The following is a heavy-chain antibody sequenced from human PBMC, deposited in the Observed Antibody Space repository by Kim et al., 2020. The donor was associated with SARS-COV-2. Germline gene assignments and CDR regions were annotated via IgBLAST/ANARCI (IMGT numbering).Heavy chain of an antibody. CDR2: INSDGSST. V-gene: IGHV3-74*01. J-gene: IGHJ6*02. CDR3: ARGGKYCSSTSCYSGGYYYYYGMDV. Sequence: GGSLRLSCAASGFTFSSYWMHWVRQAPGKGLVWVSRINSDGSSTSYADSVKGRFTISRDNAKNTLYLQMNSLRAEDTAVYYCARGGKYCSSTSCYSGGYYYYYGMDVWGQGTTVTVSS. D-gene: IGHD2-2*01. CDR1: GFTFSSYW.